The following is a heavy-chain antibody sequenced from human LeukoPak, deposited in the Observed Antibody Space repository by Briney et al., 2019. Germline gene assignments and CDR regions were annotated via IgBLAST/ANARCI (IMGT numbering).Heavy chain of an antibody. D-gene: IGHD3-10*01. V-gene: IGHV1-18*01. CDR1: GYTFSSYG. Sequence: ASVKVSCKAPGYTFSSYGISWVRQAPGQGLEWMGWISTYNGDTNYAQKFQGRVTMTTDTSTSTVYMELSSLRSEDTAVYYCARDRGPFSANYYFDFWGQGTLVTVSS. J-gene: IGHJ4*02. CDR3: ARDRGPFSANYYFDF. CDR2: ISTYNGDT.